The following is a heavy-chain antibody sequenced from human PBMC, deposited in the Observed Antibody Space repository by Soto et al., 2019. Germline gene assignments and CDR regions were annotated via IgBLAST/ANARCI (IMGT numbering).Heavy chain of an antibody. CDR3: ARGSPVIGIAAAGTWIDY. V-gene: IGHV4-34*01. Sequence: SETLSLTCAVYGGSFSGYYWSWIRQPPGKGLERIGEINHSGSTNYNPSIKSRVTISVDKSKNQFSLKLSSVTAADTAVFYCARGSPVIGIAAAGTWIDYWGQGTLVTVSS. D-gene: IGHD6-13*01. J-gene: IGHJ4*02. CDR1: GGSFSGYY. CDR2: INHSGST.